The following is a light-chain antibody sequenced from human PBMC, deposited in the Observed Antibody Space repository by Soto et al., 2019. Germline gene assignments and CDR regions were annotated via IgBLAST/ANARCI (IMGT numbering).Light chain of an antibody. J-gene: IGKJ1*01. CDR2: GAS. Sequence: DMQMTHSPSSLSASVVDRFTITCRASQSISVYLNWYQQKPGKAPKLLIYGASSLQSGVPSRFSGSGSGTDFTLTISSLQPEDFATYYCQQSYTKWTFGRGTKVDI. CDR3: QQSYTKWT. V-gene: IGKV1-39*01. CDR1: QSISVY.